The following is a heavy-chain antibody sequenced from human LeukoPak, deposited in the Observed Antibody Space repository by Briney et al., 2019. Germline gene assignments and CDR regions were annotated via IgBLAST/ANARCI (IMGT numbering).Heavy chain of an antibody. D-gene: IGHD6-19*01. CDR1: GFTFSSHC. CDR2: IKQDGSEK. CDR3: ARVRIAVAVSAFDI. Sequence: GGSLRLSCEASGFTFSSHCMSWVRQAPGKGQEWVANIKQDGSEKYYVDSVKGRFTISRDNAKNSLYLQMSILRAADTAVYYCARVRIAVAVSAFDIWGQGTMVTVSS. V-gene: IGHV3-7*01. J-gene: IGHJ3*02.